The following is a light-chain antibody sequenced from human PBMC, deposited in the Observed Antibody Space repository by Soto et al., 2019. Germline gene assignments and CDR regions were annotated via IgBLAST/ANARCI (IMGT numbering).Light chain of an antibody. V-gene: IGLV2-14*03. Sequence: QSALTQPASVSGSPGQSITFSCTGTSSDVGGHNGVSWYQQYPGKAPTLIIYDVSNRPSGVSNRFSGSKSGNTASLTISGLQADDEADYYCCSYRSGSTIFGGGTKVTVL. J-gene: IGLJ2*01. CDR1: SSDVGGHNG. CDR2: DVS. CDR3: CSYRSGSTI.